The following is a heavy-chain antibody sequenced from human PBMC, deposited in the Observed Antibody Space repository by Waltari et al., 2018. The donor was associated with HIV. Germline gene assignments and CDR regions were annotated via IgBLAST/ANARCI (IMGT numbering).Heavy chain of an antibody. V-gene: IGHV3-74*01. J-gene: IGHJ4*02. CDR3: ARASHYIEFSTFDGDYYFDV. CDR2: INSDGSSR. Sequence: VQLVESGGGSIKTGGSLRLSCAASGFSVSNHWMDWVRQGPGKGLVGGARINSDGSSRNYADAVKGRFVISRDNARNTVYLQLNSLRVEDTAMYFCARASHYIEFSTFDGDYYFDVWGRGTRVAVSS. D-gene: IGHD2-15*01. CDR1: GFSVSNHW.